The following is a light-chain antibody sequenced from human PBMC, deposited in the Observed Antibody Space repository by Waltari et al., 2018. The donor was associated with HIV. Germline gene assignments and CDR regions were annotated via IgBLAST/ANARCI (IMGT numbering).Light chain of an antibody. V-gene: IGKV4-1*01. CDR2: WAS. Sequence: DIVMIQSPESLAVSLGERATINCKSSQSVLYKSHNRNYLAWYQQKAGQPPKLLFSWASARDSGVPDRFRGSGSGTDFTLTIRSLQAEDVAVYYCQQYSTFPWTFGQGT. J-gene: IGKJ1*01. CDR1: QSVLYKSHNRNY. CDR3: QQYSTFPWT.